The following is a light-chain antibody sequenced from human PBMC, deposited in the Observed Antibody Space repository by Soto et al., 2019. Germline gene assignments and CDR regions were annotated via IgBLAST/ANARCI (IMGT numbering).Light chain of an antibody. V-gene: IGKV3-20*01. CDR1: QSVGRNY. CDR3: HQYAVSPLT. J-gene: IGKJ4*01. Sequence: EIVLTQSPGTLSLSPGESATLSCRASQSVGRNYLAWFQHKPDQAPRLLIYDAYNRATGVPDRFSDSGSGTDFTLSVTRLEPEDFAVYYCHQYAVSPLTFGGGTTVEIK. CDR2: DAY.